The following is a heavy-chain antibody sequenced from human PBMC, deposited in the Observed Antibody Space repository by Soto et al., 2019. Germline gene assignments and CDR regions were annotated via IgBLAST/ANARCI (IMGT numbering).Heavy chain of an antibody. CDR3: ARDREYYYDSSGYSNY. CDR1: GFTFSSYG. V-gene: IGHV3-33*01. J-gene: IGHJ4*02. Sequence: PGGSLRLSCAASGFTFSSYGMHWVRQAPGKGLEWVAVIWYDGSNKYYADSVKGRFTISRDNSKNTLYLQMNSLRAEDTAVYYCARDREYYYDSSGYSNYWGQGTLVTVSS. D-gene: IGHD3-22*01. CDR2: IWYDGSNK.